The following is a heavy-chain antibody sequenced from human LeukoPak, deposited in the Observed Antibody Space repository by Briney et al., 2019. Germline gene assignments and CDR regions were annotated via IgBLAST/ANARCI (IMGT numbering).Heavy chain of an antibody. J-gene: IGHJ4*02. CDR3: ARGFPPRRSYDSSGYYSYNFDY. CDR2: FDPEDGET. D-gene: IGHD3-22*01. V-gene: IGHV1-24*01. CDR1: GYTLTELS. Sequence: ASVKVSCKVSGYTLTELSMHWVRQAPGKGLEWMGGFDPEDGETIYAQKFQGRVTMTEDTSTDTAYMELSSLRSDDTAVYYCARGFPPRRSYDSSGYYSYNFDYWGQGTLVTVS.